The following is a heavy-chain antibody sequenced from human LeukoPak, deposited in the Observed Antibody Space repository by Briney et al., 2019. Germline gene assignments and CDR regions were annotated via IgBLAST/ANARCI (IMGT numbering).Heavy chain of an antibody. D-gene: IGHD5-18*01. Sequence: GGSLRLSRTPSRFPFKLYHKLWLRQAPGKGLEFVSGINSDVGDIHYADSVKDRFIISRDNFKTTLYLQMSSLRPEDTAVYYCVVPLGGYADGYDYWGQGTLVAVSS. J-gene: IGHJ4*02. CDR3: VVPLGGYADGYDY. V-gene: IGHV3-64D*09. CDR1: RFPFKLYH. CDR2: INSDVGDI.